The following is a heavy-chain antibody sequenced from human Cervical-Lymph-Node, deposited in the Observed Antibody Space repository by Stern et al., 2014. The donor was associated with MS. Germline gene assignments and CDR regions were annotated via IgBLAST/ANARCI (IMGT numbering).Heavy chain of an antibody. D-gene: IGHD2-2*01. Sequence: QEQLVESGPGLVTPSQTLSLTCTVAGGSISSGGSFWSWVRQSPGTGLEWIGNIYDSRATYYTPYRKSRVSMSIDTSKNQFSLELTSVTAADTAVYFCARFNSAMPSFDYWGQGTRVTVSS. CDR1: GGSISSGGSF. J-gene: IGHJ4*02. CDR3: ARFNSAMPSFDY. CDR2: IYDSRAT. V-gene: IGHV4-30-4*01.